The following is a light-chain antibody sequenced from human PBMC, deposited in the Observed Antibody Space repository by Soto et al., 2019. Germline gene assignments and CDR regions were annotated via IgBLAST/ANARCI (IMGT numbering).Light chain of an antibody. CDR1: SSDVGNYNR. V-gene: IGLV2-18*02. J-gene: IGLJ1*01. Sequence: QSVLTQPPSVSGSPGQSVTISCTGTSSDVGNYNRVSWYQQPPGTAPKLMIYEVNNRPSGVPDRFSGSKSGNTASLTISGLQAEYEADYYCNSYTTSSTYVSGTGTKVTVL. CDR2: EVN. CDR3: NSYTTSSTYV.